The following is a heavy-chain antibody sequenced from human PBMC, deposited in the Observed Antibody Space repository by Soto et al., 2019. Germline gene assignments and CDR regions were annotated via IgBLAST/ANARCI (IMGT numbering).Heavy chain of an antibody. CDR2: INPKFGDT. V-gene: IGHV1-2*02. CDR1: GYTFTAYY. D-gene: IGHD3-10*01. J-gene: IGHJ6*02. Sequence: QVQLVQSGAEVKEPGDSVRVSCAASGYTFTAYYIHWVRQAPGQGLEWMGWINPKFGDTTYAQDFQGRVSMTRDMSISTVYMELSRLTSDDTAIYYCARNIDYYYGPGSGNGHGFWGQGTTVTVFS. CDR3: ARNIDYYYGPGSGNGHGF.